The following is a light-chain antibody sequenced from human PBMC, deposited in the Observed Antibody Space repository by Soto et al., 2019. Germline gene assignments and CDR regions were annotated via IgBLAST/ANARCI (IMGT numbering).Light chain of an antibody. V-gene: IGKV1-39*01. J-gene: IGKJ2*01. CDR1: KNIVNN. Sequence: DIQMTQSPSSLSASVGDRVTMSCLASKNIVNNLNWYQQKPGKAPQLLIYSASNLQSGVPSRFSGSGSGTEFTLSISTLQPEDFATYYCQQSYSSPRTFGQGTKVEIK. CDR3: QQSYSSPRT. CDR2: SAS.